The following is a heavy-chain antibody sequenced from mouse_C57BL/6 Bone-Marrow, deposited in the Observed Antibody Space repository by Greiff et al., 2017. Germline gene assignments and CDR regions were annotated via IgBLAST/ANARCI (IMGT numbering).Heavy chain of an antibody. CDR2: IWAGGST. Sequence: VKLQESGPGLVAPSQSLSITCTVSGFSLTSYGVHWVRQPPGKGLEWLGVIWAGGSTNYNSALMSRLSISKDNSKSQVSLKMNSLQTDDTAMYYCARDRPYYAMDYWGQGTSVTVSS. CDR3: ARDRPYYAMDY. CDR1: GFSLTSYG. J-gene: IGHJ4*01. V-gene: IGHV2-9*02.